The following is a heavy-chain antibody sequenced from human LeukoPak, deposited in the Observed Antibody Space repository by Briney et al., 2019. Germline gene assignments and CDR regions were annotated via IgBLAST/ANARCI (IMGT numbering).Heavy chain of an antibody. CDR2: MYTGGST. J-gene: IGHJ3*02. V-gene: IGHV3-53*01. Sequence: PGGSLRLPCAASGFKVSRNYMSWVRQAPGKGLEWVSVMYTGGSTYYTESVKGRFTIPRDNSKNTLNLQMNSLRAEDTALYYCARRISGASYAFDIWGQGTMVTVSS. CDR1: GFKVSRNY. CDR3: ARRISGASYAFDI.